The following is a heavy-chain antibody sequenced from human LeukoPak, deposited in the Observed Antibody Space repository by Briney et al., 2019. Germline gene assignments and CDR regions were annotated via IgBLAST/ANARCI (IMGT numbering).Heavy chain of an antibody. J-gene: IGHJ4*02. CDR2: INHSGST. CDR3: ARGRYSYGRARTYYLDY. Sequence: PSETLSLTCAVYGGSFSGYYWSWIRQPPGKGLEWIGEINHSGSTNYNPSLKSRVTISVDTSKNQFSLKLSSVTAADTAVYYCARGRYSYGRARTYYLDYWGQGTLVTVSS. D-gene: IGHD5-18*01. V-gene: IGHV4-34*01. CDR1: GGSFSGYY.